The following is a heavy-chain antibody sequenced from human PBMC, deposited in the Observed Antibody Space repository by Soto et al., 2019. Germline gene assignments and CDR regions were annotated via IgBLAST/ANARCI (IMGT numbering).Heavy chain of an antibody. V-gene: IGHV1-2*04. CDR3: ARDQSRDLSVAVTGNAFDI. CDR1: GYTFTGYY. J-gene: IGHJ3*02. D-gene: IGHD6-19*01. Sequence: ASVKVSCKASGYTFTGYYMHWVRQAPGQGLEWMGWINPNSGGTNYAQKFQGWVTMTRDTSISTAYMELSRLRSDDTAVYYCARDQSRDLSVAVTGNAFDIWGQGTMVTVSS. CDR2: INPNSGGT.